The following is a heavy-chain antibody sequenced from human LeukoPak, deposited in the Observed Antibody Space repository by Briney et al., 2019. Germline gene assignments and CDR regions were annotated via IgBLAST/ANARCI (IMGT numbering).Heavy chain of an antibody. D-gene: IGHD2-8*02. Sequence: PSETLSLTCTVSGGSISSSDYYWGWVRQPPGKVLEWIGGIFYSGAAHCNPSLKSRVTISVDTSNNQFSLMLSSVTAADTAMYYCARHGYDTGNYQAHFDYWGQGTLVTVSS. J-gene: IGHJ4*02. CDR2: IFYSGAA. CDR1: GGSISSSDYY. V-gene: IGHV4-39*01. CDR3: ARHGYDTGNYQAHFDY.